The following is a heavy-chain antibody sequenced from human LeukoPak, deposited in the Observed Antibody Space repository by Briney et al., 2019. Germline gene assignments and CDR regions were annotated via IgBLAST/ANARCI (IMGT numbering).Heavy chain of an antibody. CDR2: ISDSGGST. Sequence: GGSLRLSCAASGFTFSSYAMSWVRQAPGKGLEWVSGISDSGGSTYYADSVKGRFTISRDNSKNTLYLQMNSLRAEDTAVYYCATGRLGYDSSGYYRPYYFDYWGQGTLVTVSS. D-gene: IGHD3-22*01. CDR1: GFTFSSYA. J-gene: IGHJ4*02. V-gene: IGHV3-23*01. CDR3: ATGRLGYDSSGYYRPYYFDY.